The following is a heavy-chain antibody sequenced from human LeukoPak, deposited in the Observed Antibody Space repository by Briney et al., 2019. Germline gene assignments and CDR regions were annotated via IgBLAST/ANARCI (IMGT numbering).Heavy chain of an antibody. CDR2: IKSKTDGGTT. Sequence: GGSLRLSCATSGFTFSNAWMNWVRQGPGKGLEWVGRIKSKTDGGTTDYAAPVKGRFTTSRDDSKNTLYLQMNSMTTEDTAMYYCTTDYYDSSGYYYFDYWGQGTLVTVSS. V-gene: IGHV3-15*07. J-gene: IGHJ4*02. CDR3: TTDYYDSSGYYYFDY. CDR1: GFTFSNAW. D-gene: IGHD3-22*01.